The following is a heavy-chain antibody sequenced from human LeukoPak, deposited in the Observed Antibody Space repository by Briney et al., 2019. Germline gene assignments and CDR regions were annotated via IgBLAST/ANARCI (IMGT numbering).Heavy chain of an antibody. CDR2: ISGSGGNT. CDR1: GFTLSNYA. CDR3: AKRDNTGWYYFDY. Sequence: GGSLRLSCAASGFTLSNYAMSWVRQAPGKGLDWVSGISGSGGNTYYADSVKGRFTLSRDNSQNTLYLHMNSLRAEDTAVYYCAKRDNTGWYYFDYWGQGTLVTVSS. D-gene: IGHD6-19*01. V-gene: IGHV3-23*01. J-gene: IGHJ4*02.